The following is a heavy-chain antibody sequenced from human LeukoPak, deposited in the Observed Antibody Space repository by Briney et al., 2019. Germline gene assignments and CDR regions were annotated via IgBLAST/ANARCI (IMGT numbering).Heavy chain of an antibody. Sequence: SETLSLTCAVYGGSFSGYYWSWIRQPPGKGLEWIGEINHSGSTNYNPSLKSRVTISVDTSKNQFSLKLSSVTAADTAVYYCARVSGFWSGYSLVKNAFDIWGQGTMVTVSS. V-gene: IGHV4-34*01. CDR2: INHSGST. D-gene: IGHD3-3*01. CDR3: ARVSGFWSGYSLVKNAFDI. CDR1: GGSFSGYY. J-gene: IGHJ3*02.